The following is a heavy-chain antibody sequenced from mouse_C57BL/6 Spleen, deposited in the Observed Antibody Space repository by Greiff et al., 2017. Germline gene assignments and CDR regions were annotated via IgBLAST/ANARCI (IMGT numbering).Heavy chain of an antibody. CDR2: INPSSGYT. CDR3: ARNDYDRYYAMDY. J-gene: IGHJ4*01. D-gene: IGHD2-4*01. Sequence: QVQLKESGAELARPGASVKMSCKASGYTFTSYTMHWVKQRPGQGLEWIGYINPSSGYTKYNQKFTDKDTLTADKSSSTAYMQLSSLTSEDSAVYYCARNDYDRYYAMDYWGQGTSVTVSS. CDR1: GYTFTSYT. V-gene: IGHV1-4*01.